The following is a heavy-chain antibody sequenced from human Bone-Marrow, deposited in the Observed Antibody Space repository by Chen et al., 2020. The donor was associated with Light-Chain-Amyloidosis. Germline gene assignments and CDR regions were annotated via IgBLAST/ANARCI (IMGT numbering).Heavy chain of an antibody. CDR3: AVVRPPAQWLDTGGYYMDV. Sequence: QVQLVQSGSALKKPGASVKVSCKASGYTFTSYAMNWVRQAPGQGLEWMGWINTNTGNPTYAQGFTGRFVFSLDTSVSTAYLQISSLKAEDTAVYYCAVVRPPAQWLDTGGYYMDVWGKGTTVTVSS. J-gene: IGHJ6*03. CDR1: GYTFTSYA. CDR2: INTNTGNP. D-gene: IGHD6-19*01. V-gene: IGHV7-4-1*02.